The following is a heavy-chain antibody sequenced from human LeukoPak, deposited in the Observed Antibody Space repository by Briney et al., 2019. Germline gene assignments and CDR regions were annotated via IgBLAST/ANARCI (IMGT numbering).Heavy chain of an antibody. CDR1: GDIFAKYS. CDR3: ARAYGGYSTGYGMDV. V-gene: IGHV1-69*08. J-gene: IGHJ6*02. CDR2: ILPIVETT. D-gene: IGHD4-17*01. Sequence: SVKVSCKASGDIFAKYSISWLRQAPGQGLEWMGRILPIVETTNYARKFQDRVTITADKSTSTAYMELTNLRSGDTAMYYCARAYGGYSTGYGMDVWGQGTTVTVSS.